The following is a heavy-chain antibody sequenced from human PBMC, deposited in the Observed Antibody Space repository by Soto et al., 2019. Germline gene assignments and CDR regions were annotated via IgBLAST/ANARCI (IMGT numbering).Heavy chain of an antibody. Sequence: QVQLEESGGGLVKPGWSLRLSCAASGFTFSDYYMTWIRQAPGKGLEWVSYINMGGTTVYYADSVKGRFTISRDNAENSLFLQMNSLRVEDTAVYYCAKENWYPDLWGRGTLVTVSS. CDR1: GFTFSDYY. V-gene: IGHV3-11*01. CDR2: INMGGTTV. CDR3: AKENWYPDL. J-gene: IGHJ2*01.